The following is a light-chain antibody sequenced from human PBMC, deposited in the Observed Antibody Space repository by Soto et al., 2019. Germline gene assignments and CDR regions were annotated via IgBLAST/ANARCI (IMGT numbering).Light chain of an antibody. Sequence: DIQMTQSPTSLSAPVGDSVTITCRASQNIKKFLNWYQQKPGTAPKLLIYTASSVQAGFPSRFSGSGSGTDFILTISNLQPEDFATYSCQQAFSAPLSFGLGTRVEI. J-gene: IGKJ4*01. CDR1: QNIKKF. CDR2: TAS. V-gene: IGKV1-39*01. CDR3: QQAFSAPLS.